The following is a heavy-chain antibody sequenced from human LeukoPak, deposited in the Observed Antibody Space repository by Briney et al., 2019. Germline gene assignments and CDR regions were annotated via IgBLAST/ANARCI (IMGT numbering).Heavy chain of an antibody. D-gene: IGHD3-10*01. Sequence: ASVKVSCKASGGTFRSYAISWVRQAPGQGLEWMGGIIPIFGTANYAQKFQGRVTITADESTSTAYMELSSLRSEDTAVYYCAREGYYYGSGSYFNYWGQGTLVTVSS. CDR1: GGTFRSYA. J-gene: IGHJ4*02. CDR2: IIPIFGTA. V-gene: IGHV1-69*13. CDR3: AREGYYYGSGSYFNY.